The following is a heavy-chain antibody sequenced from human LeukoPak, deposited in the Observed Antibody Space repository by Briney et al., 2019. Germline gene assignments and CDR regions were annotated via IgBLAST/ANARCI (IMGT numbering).Heavy chain of an antibody. J-gene: IGHJ6*02. Sequence: GSLRLSCAASGFTFSSYGMHWVRQAPGKGLEWVAVIWYDGSNKYYADSVKGRFTISRDNSKNTLYLQMNSLRAEDTAVYYCVMTMANYYYYGMDVWGQGTTVTVSS. D-gene: IGHD3-10*01. V-gene: IGHV3-33*01. CDR1: GFTFSSYG. CDR2: IWYDGSNK. CDR3: VMTMANYYYYGMDV.